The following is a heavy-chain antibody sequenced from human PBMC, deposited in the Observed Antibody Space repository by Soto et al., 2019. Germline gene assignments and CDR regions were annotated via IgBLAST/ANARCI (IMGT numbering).Heavy chain of an antibody. Sequence: QVQLVQSGAEVKKPGASVKVSCKASGYTFSNYYMHWVRQAPGQGLEWMGIINPSGGSTSYAQKFQGRGTMTRDTSTRKVYMELRAEDTAVYYCARAGAKRYCSGGSCGRPLGYWGQGTLVTVSS. D-gene: IGHD2-15*01. CDR2: INPSGGST. V-gene: IGHV1-46*03. CDR3: ARAGAKRYCSGGSCGRPLGY. CDR1: GYTFSNYY. J-gene: IGHJ4*02.